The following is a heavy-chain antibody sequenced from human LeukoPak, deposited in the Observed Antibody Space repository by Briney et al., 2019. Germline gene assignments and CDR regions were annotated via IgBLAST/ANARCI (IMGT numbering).Heavy chain of an antibody. Sequence: PSETLSLTCAVYGGAFSGYSWSWIRQPPGKGLEWIGEIDPDKNTNYNPSLKSRVIVSIDTWKNQFSLKLRSVTAADTAIYYCARGRSYEYGDYDYWGQGTLVTVSS. CDR2: IDPDKNT. V-gene: IGHV4-34*01. D-gene: IGHD4-17*01. CDR1: GGAFSGYS. CDR3: ARGRSYEYGDYDY. J-gene: IGHJ4*02.